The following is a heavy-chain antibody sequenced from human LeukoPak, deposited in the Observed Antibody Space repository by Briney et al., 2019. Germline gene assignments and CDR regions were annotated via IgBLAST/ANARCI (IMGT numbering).Heavy chain of an antibody. CDR1: GGTFSSYA. V-gene: IGHV1-69*13. J-gene: IGHJ4*02. D-gene: IGHD6-13*01. CDR3: ARAHDSPYSSSWYRPLDY. Sequence: SVKVSCKASGGTFSSYAISWVRQAPGQGLEWMGGIIPIFGTANYAQKFQGRVTITADESTSTAYMELSSLRSEDTAVYYCARAHDSPYSSSWYRPLDYWGQGTLVTVSS. CDR2: IIPIFGTA.